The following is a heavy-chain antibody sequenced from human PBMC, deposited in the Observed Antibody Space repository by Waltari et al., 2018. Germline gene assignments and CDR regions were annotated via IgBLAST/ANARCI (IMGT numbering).Heavy chain of an antibody. CDR3: VVGFCSGGSCYSRDY. D-gene: IGHD2-15*01. Sequence: EVQLVESGGGLVQPGGSLRLSCAASGFSFSDYEMNWVRQAPGCGLELVSYISGSGSTIYYADSVKGRFTISRDNAKDSLYLEMSELRVEDTALYYCVVGFCSGGSCYSRDYWGQGTLVTVSS. J-gene: IGHJ4*02. V-gene: IGHV3-48*03. CDR2: ISGSGSTI. CDR1: GFSFSDYE.